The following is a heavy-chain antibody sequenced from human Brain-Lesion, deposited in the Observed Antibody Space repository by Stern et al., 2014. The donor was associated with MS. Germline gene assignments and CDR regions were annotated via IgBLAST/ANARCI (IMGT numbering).Heavy chain of an antibody. CDR2: IFNSGTT. Sequence: QLQESGPGLVKPSQTLSLSCTVSGGSISSGGYYWSWIRQPAGKGLEWIGRIFNSGTTGNNPSPKIRVTISINTSKTQSSLRLTSWTAADTAVYYCARGRVVPGFQYYATDVWGQGTTVIVSS. V-gene: IGHV4-61*02. CDR1: GGSISSGGYY. CDR3: ARGRVVPGFQYYATDV. J-gene: IGHJ6*02. D-gene: IGHD2-2*01.